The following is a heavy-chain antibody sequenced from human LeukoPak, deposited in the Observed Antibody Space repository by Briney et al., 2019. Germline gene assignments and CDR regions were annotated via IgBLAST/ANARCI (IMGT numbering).Heavy chain of an antibody. CDR2: IYTSGST. D-gene: IGHD2-2*01. J-gene: IGHJ5*02. CDR3: ARGPYCSSTSCSPTGWFDP. V-gene: IGHV4-4*07. CDR1: GGSISSYY. Sequence: SETLSLTCTVSGGSISSYYWSWIRQPAGKGLEWIGRIYTSGSTNYNPSLKSRVTMSVDTSKNQFSLKLSSVTAADTAVYYCARGPYCSSTSCSPTGWFDPWGQGTLVTVPS.